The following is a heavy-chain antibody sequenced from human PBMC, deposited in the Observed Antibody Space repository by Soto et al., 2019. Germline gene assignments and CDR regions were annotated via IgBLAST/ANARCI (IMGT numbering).Heavy chain of an antibody. J-gene: IGHJ5*02. CDR2: INPSSGGT. CDR1: RYLFTANS. Sequence: GXSVKVSWKASRYLFTANSLHWGRQAPGQGREWMGWINPSSGGTKEAQKFRGRVTMTRDTSISAAYMELSRLTSDDTAVYYCAKGGSSWTEWFDPWGQGTLVTVSS. CDR3: AKGGSSWTEWFDP. D-gene: IGHD6-13*01. V-gene: IGHV1-2*02.